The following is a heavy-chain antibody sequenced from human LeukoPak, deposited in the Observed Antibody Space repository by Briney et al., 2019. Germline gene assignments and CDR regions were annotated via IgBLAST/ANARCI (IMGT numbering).Heavy chain of an antibody. J-gene: IGHJ4*02. CDR3: ARRVAGTTFYDY. V-gene: IGHV4-4*09. CDR2: IYTSGST. Sequence: SETLSLTCTVSGGSISSYYWSWIRQPPGKGLEWIGYIYTSGSTNYNPSLKSRVTISVDTSKNQFSLKLSSVTAADTAVYYCARRVAGTTFYDYWGQGTLVTVSS. CDR1: GGSISSYY. D-gene: IGHD6-19*01.